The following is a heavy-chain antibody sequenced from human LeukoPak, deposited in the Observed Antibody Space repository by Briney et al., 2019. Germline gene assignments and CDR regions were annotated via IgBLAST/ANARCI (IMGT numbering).Heavy chain of an antibody. CDR2: MSGSGGST. J-gene: IGHJ3*02. V-gene: IGHV3-23*01. CDR1: GFTFSIYA. CDR3: AKVARYFDWLLRSDDAFDI. Sequence: GGSLRLSCAASGFTFSIYAMSWVRQAPGKGLEWVSGMSGSGGSTYYADSVKGRFTISRDNSKNTLYLQMNSLRAEDTAVYYCAKVARYFDWLLRSDDAFDIWGQGTMVTVSS. D-gene: IGHD3-9*01.